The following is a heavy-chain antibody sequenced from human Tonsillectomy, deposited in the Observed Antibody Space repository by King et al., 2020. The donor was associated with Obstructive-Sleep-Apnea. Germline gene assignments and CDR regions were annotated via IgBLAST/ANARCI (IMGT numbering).Heavy chain of an antibody. D-gene: IGHD3-22*01. J-gene: IGHJ4*02. CDR2: INPIGGST. Sequence: VQLVESGAEVKKPGASVKVSCKASGYTFTSYYMHWVRQAPGQGLEWMGIINPIGGSTSYAQKFKGRVTMPRDTSTSTVYMELSSLRSEDTAVYYCARATYYYDSSGLLWGQGTLVTVSS. CDR1: GYTFTSYY. CDR3: ARATYYYDSSGLL. V-gene: IGHV1-46*01.